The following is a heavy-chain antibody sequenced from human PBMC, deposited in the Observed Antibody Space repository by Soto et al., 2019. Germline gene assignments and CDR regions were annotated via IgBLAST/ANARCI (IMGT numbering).Heavy chain of an antibody. D-gene: IGHD6-19*01. V-gene: IGHV1-69*02. J-gene: IGHJ4*02. CDR3: ARIAVAGTWGDY. CDR2: IIPILGIA. Sequence: QVQLVQSGAEVKKPGSSVKVSCKASGGTFSSYTISWVRQAPGQGLEWMGRIIPILGIANYAQKFQGRVTITADKSTSTAYMELSSLRSEDTAVYYCARIAVAGTWGDYWGQGTLVTVSS. CDR1: GGTFSSYT.